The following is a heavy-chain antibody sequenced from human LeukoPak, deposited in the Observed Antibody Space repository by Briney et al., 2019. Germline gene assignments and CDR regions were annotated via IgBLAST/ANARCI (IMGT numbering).Heavy chain of an antibody. Sequence: PGGSLRLSCAASGFTFSSYSMNWVRQAPGKGLEWVSSISSSSSYIYYADSVKGRFIISRDNAKNSLYLQMNSLRAEDTAVYHCARDPGIAVAGTWYFDYWGQGTLVTVSS. CDR1: GFTFSSYS. CDR3: ARDPGIAVAGTWYFDY. J-gene: IGHJ4*02. V-gene: IGHV3-21*01. CDR2: ISSSSSYI. D-gene: IGHD6-19*01.